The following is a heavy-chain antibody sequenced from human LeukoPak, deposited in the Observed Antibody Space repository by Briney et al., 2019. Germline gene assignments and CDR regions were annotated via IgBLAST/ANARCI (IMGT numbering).Heavy chain of an antibody. CDR1: GFTFSSYG. V-gene: IGHV3-33*03. CDR3: AKPTRGSGSFLIDY. Sequence: GGSLRLSCAASGFTFSSYGMHWVRQAPGKGLEWVAVIWNDESYEYYGDPVKGRFTISRDNSKNTLYLQMNNLRADDTAVYSCAKPTRGSGSFLIDYWGQGTLVTVSS. CDR2: IWNDESYE. D-gene: IGHD1-26*01. J-gene: IGHJ4*02.